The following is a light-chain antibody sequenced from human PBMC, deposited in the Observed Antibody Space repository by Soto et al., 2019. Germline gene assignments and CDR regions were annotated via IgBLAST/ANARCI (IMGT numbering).Light chain of an antibody. CDR2: QDS. J-gene: IGLJ1*01. CDR1: KLGDKY. CDR3: QAWDSCTVYV. Sequence: SYELTQPPSVSVSPGQTASITCSGDKLGDKYACWYQQKPGQSPVLVIYQDSKRPSGIPERFSGSNSGNTATLTISGTQAMDEADYYCQAWDSCTVYVFGTGTKVTVL. V-gene: IGLV3-1*01.